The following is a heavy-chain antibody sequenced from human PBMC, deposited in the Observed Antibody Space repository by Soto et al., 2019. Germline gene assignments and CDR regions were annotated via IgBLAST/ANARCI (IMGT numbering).Heavy chain of an antibody. CDR2: IYYSGST. J-gene: IGHJ4*02. CDR3: ASMYYYDSSGYYPFDY. V-gene: IGHV4-31*03. CDR1: GGSISSGGYY. D-gene: IGHD3-22*01. Sequence: SETLSLTCTVSGGSISSGGYYWSWIRQHPGKGLEWIGYIYYSGSTYYNPSLKSRVTISVDTSKNQFSLKLSSVTAADTAVYYCASMYYYDSSGYYPFDYCGQGPLVTVYS.